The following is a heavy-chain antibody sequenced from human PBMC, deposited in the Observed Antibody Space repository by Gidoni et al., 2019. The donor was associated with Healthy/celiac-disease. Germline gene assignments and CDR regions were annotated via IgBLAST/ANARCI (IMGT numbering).Heavy chain of an antibody. CDR2: MNPNSGNT. Sequence: QVQLVQSGAEVKKPGASVKVSCTASGYTFTSYDINWVRQATGQGLEWMGWMNPNSGNTGYAQKFQGRVTMTRNTSISTAYMELSSLRSEDTAVYYCARAEYSSSIDAFDIWGQGTMVTVSS. D-gene: IGHD6-6*01. CDR3: ARAEYSSSIDAFDI. J-gene: IGHJ3*02. CDR1: GYTFTSYD. V-gene: IGHV1-8*01.